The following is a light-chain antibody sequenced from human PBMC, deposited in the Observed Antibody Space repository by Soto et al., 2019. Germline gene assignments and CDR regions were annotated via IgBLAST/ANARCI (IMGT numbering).Light chain of an antibody. CDR3: SSYTSSSTLV. Sequence: QSVLTQPASVSGSPGQSITISCTGTSSDIGAYNYVSWYQQHPGKAPELMIYDVSNRPSGVSNRFSGSKSGNTASLTISGLQAEYEADYYCSSYTSSSTLVFGGGTKLTVL. V-gene: IGLV2-14*01. CDR2: DVS. CDR1: SSDIGAYNY. J-gene: IGLJ2*01.